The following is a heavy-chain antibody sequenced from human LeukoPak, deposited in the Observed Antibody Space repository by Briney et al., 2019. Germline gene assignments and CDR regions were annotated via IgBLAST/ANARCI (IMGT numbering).Heavy chain of an antibody. CDR2: IRYDGSNK. J-gene: IGHJ4*02. V-gene: IGHV3-30*02. Sequence: GGSLRLSCAASGFTFGNYGMHWVRQAPGKGLEWVAFIRYDGSNKYYTDSVKGRFTISRDNSKNTLYLQMNSLRTEDTAVYYCAKGYSSGWDTNIDYWGQGTLVTVSS. CDR1: GFTFGNYG. CDR3: AKGYSSGWDTNIDY. D-gene: IGHD6-19*01.